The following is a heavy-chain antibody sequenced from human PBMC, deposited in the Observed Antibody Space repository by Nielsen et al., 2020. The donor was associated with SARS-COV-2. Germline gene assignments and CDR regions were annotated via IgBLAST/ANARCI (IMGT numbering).Heavy chain of an antibody. CDR2: INNDGSIT. CDR3: VRLRGSGNYRIDYGMDV. CDR1: GFAFSTYW. V-gene: IGHV3-74*01. Sequence: GESLKISCATSGFAFSTYWMHWVRQAPGKGLVWVARINNDGSITNYADSVTGRFTISRDNAGNTLYLQMNSLGAEDTAVYYCVRLRGSGNYRIDYGMDVWGQGTTVSVSS. J-gene: IGHJ6*02. D-gene: IGHD3-16*01.